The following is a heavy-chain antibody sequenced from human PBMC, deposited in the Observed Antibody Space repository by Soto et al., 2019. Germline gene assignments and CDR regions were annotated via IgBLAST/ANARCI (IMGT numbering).Heavy chain of an antibody. CDR1: GFSLASFA. CDR3: AKWSYLDY. V-gene: IGHV3-23*01. J-gene: IGHJ4*02. Sequence: PGGPLRLSGPTSGFSLASFAMTWVRQAPGKGLEWVATISGSDGKTYYADSVKGRFSISRDTSRNTLYLQMNSLRADDTAIYYCAKWSYLDYWGQGTRVTVYS. D-gene: IGHD3-3*01. CDR2: ISGSDGKT.